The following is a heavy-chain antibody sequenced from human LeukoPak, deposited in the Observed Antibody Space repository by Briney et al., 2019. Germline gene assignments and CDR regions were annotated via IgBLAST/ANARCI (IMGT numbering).Heavy chain of an antibody. Sequence: PGGSLRLSCAASGFTFSSYGMHWVRQAPGKGLEWVSLIYSGGSTYYADSVKGRFTLSRDNSKNTLYFQMNSLRADDTAVYYCARGRGTYYFDYWGQGTLVSVSS. CDR1: GFTFSSYG. D-gene: IGHD3-10*01. CDR2: IYSGGST. CDR3: ARGRGTYYFDY. J-gene: IGHJ4*02. V-gene: IGHV3-53*01.